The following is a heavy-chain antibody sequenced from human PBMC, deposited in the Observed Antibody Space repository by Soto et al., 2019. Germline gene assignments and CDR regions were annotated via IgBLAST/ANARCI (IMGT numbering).Heavy chain of an antibody. V-gene: IGHV4-4*07. CDR2: IYTSGST. D-gene: IGHD3-3*01. Sequence: PSETLSLTCTVSGGSISSYYWSWIRQPAGKGLEWIGRIYTSGSTNYNPSLKSRVTMSVDTSKNQFSLKLSSVTAADTAVYYCARGTLYYDFWSGYTGGNCFDPWGQGTLVTVSS. CDR3: ARGTLYYDFWSGYTGGNCFDP. CDR1: GGSISSYY. J-gene: IGHJ5*02.